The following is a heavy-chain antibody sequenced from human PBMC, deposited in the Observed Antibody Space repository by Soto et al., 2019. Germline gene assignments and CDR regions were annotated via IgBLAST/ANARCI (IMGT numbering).Heavy chain of an antibody. Sequence: LSLTCTVSGGSISSGGYYWSWIRQHPGKGLEWIGYIYYSGSTYYNPSLKSRVTISVDTSKNQFSLKLSSVTAADTAVYYCARRASTYYDFWSGYYIDYWGQGTLVTVSS. CDR1: GGSISSGGYY. D-gene: IGHD3-3*01. V-gene: IGHV4-31*03. CDR2: IYYSGST. J-gene: IGHJ4*02. CDR3: ARRASTYYDFWSGYYIDY.